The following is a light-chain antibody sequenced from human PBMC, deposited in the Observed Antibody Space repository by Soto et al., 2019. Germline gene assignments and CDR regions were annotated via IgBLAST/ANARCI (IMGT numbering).Light chain of an antibody. V-gene: IGLV2-14*01. CDR2: DVS. CDR1: SSDVGGYNF. Sequence: QSALTQPASVSVSPGQSITISCTGTSSDVGGYNFVSWYQQHPGKAPKLMIYDVSNRPSGVSNRFSGSKSGNTASLTISGLQAEDEADYYCSSYSSSSTLEVFGTGTKVTVL. J-gene: IGLJ1*01. CDR3: SSYSSSSTLEV.